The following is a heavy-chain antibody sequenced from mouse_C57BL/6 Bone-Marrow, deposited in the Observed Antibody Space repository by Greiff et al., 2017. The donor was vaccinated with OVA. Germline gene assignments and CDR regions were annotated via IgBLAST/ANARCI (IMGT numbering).Heavy chain of an antibody. Sequence: QVQLQQPGAELVKPGASVKLSCKASGYTFTSYWMQWVKQRPGQGLEWIGEIDPSDCYTNYNQKFKGKATLTVDTSSSTAYIQLSTLPSEDSAVYDGARRSIIATVVADDWGQGTTLTVSS. CDR1: GYTFTSYW. J-gene: IGHJ2*01. CDR3: ARRSIIATVVADD. CDR2: IDPSDCYT. V-gene: IGHV1-50*01. D-gene: IGHD1-1*01.